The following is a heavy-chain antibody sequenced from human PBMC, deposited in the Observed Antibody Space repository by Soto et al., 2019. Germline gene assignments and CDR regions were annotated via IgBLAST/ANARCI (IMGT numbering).Heavy chain of an antibody. V-gene: IGHV3-23*01. CDR1: GFTVSSYA. D-gene: IGHD1-1*01. CDR2: ISGRTGST. Sequence: EVQVLESGGGLVQPGGSLRLSCAASGFTVSSYAMSWVRQAPGKGLEWVSAISGRTGSTSYADSVKGRFTISRDNSRNTLYLQMNSLRAEATAVYYCGVQDDYWGQGTLVTVSS. J-gene: IGHJ4*02. CDR3: GVQDDY.